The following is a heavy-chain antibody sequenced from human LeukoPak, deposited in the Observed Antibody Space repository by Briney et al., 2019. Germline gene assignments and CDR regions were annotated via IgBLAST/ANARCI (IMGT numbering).Heavy chain of an antibody. CDR2: MNPNSGNT. Sequence: ASVKVSCKASGYTFTSYDINWVRQATGQGLEWMGWMNPNSGNTGYAQKFQGRVTMTRNTSISTAYMELSSLRAEDTAVYYCARDGKKATVTPVGYWGQGTLVTVSS. V-gene: IGHV1-8*01. D-gene: IGHD4-17*01. J-gene: IGHJ4*02. CDR3: ARDGKKATVTPVGY. CDR1: GYTFTSYD.